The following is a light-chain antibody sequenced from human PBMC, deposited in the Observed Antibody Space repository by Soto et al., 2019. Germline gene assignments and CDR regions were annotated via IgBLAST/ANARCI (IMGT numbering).Light chain of an antibody. J-gene: IGLJ1*01. V-gene: IGLV2-8*01. Sequence: QSALTQPPSASGSPGQSVTISCTGTSSDIGGYNYVSWYQQHPGKAPKLIIYDVTKRPSGVPDRFSGSKSGNTASLTVSGLQAEDEADYYCSSYAGRNNYVFGTGTKLTVL. CDR3: SSYAGRNNYV. CDR2: DVT. CDR1: SSDIGGYNY.